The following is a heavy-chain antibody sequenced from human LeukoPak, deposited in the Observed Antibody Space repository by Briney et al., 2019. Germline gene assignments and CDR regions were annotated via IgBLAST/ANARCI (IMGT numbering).Heavy chain of an antibody. Sequence: GGSLRLSCVASGFTVSSNYMSWVRQAPGEGLERVSAISGSGGSTYYADSVKGRFTISRDNSKNTLYLQMNSLRAEDTAVYYCAKNSYYDSLWGQGTLVTVSS. CDR3: AKNSYYDSL. J-gene: IGHJ4*02. CDR2: ISGSGGST. CDR1: GFTVSSNY. V-gene: IGHV3-23*01. D-gene: IGHD3-3*01.